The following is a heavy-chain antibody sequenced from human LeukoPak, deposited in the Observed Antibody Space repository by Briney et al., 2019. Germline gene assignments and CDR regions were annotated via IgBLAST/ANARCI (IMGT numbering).Heavy chain of an antibody. V-gene: IGHV3-23*01. D-gene: IGHD2-21*01. Sequence: GGSLRLSCTASGFIFGHYAMTWVRQAPGKGLEWVSSTEGGGDDTYYADFVKGRFTISRDNSKSTLFLQMNSLRDEDTAVYYCAKDAIPRNSLWDYFDYLGQGTPVTVSS. CDR1: GFIFGHYA. J-gene: IGHJ4*02. CDR2: TEGGGDDT. CDR3: AKDAIPRNSLWDYFDY.